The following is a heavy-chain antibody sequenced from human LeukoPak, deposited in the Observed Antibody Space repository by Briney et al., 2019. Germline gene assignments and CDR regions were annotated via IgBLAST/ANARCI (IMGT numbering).Heavy chain of an antibody. CDR2: IFYSGST. Sequence: SETLSLTCTVSGGSISTSSYYWGWVRQPPGKGLEWIGNIFYSGSTYYSPSLKSRVTISVDTSKNQFSLKLGSVTAADTAVYYCAARTTGYYYYMDVWGKGTTVTISS. D-gene: IGHD1-1*01. CDR1: GGSISTSSYY. V-gene: IGHV4-39*07. CDR3: AARTTGYYYYMDV. J-gene: IGHJ6*03.